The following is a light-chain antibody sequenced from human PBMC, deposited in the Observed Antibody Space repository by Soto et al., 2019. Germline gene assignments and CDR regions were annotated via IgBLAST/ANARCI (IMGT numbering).Light chain of an antibody. CDR1: RDIADS. J-gene: IGKJ4*01. V-gene: IGKV1-33*01. CDR3: QQYDDPFT. CDR2: DAS. Sequence: GDTVTITCQASRDIADSLNWYQQRAGQAPKLLSYDASNLQSGVPARFSGSGTGTSFILTISSLQPEDFATYYCQQYDDPFTFGGGTKVEIK.